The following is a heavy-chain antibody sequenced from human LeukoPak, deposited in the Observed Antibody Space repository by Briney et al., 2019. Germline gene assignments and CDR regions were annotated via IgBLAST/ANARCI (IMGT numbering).Heavy chain of an antibody. CDR2: IKQDGSEK. CDR3: ARVSFDLHLFHY. D-gene: IGHD3-10*01. J-gene: IGHJ4*02. Sequence: PGGSLRPSCAASGFTFSSYWMSWVRQAPGKGLEWVANIKQDGSEKYYVDSVKGRFTISRDNAKNSLYLQMNSLRAEDTALYYCARVSFDLHLFHYWGQETLVTVSS. CDR1: GFTFSSYW. V-gene: IGHV3-7*01.